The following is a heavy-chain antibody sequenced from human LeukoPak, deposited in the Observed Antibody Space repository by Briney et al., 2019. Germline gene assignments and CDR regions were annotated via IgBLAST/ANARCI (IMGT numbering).Heavy chain of an antibody. CDR1: GYTFTSYG. Sequence: GASVKVSCKASGYTFTSYGISWVRQAPGQGLEWMGWISAYNGNTNYARKLQGRVTMTTDTSTSTAYMELRSLRSDDTAVYYCARDYYGDFEAEDAFDIWGQGTMVTVSS. CDR3: ARDYYGDFEAEDAFDI. J-gene: IGHJ3*02. CDR2: ISAYNGNT. D-gene: IGHD4-17*01. V-gene: IGHV1-18*01.